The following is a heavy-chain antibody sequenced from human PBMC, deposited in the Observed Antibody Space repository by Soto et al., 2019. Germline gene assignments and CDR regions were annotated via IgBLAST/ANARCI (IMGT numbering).Heavy chain of an antibody. V-gene: IGHV1-18*04. CDR2: ISAYNGNT. Sequence: GPAVKVSCKASGYTFTSYGISWVRQAPGQGLEWMGWISAYNGNTNYAQKLQGRVTMTTDTSTSTAYMELRSLRSDDTAVYYCARDLWSSCWYVAYYYYYYGMDVWGQGTTVTAAS. CDR1: GYTFTSYG. D-gene: IGHD6-13*01. CDR3: ARDLWSSCWYVAYYYYYYGMDV. J-gene: IGHJ6*01.